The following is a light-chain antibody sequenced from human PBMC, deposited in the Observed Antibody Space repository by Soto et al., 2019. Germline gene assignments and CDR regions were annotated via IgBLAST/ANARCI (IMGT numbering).Light chain of an antibody. CDR3: QQFGSSPGFT. Sequence: EIVLTQSPGTLSLSPGERGTLSCRASQSINNRYLAWYQQKPGQAPRLLIYAASSRATGIPDRFSGSGSGTDFTLTISRLEPEDFAVYYCQQFGSSPGFTFGPGTKVDIK. CDR1: QSINNRY. J-gene: IGKJ3*01. CDR2: AAS. V-gene: IGKV3-20*01.